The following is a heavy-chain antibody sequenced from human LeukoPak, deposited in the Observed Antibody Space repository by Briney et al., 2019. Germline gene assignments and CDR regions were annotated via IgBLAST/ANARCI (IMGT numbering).Heavy chain of an antibody. CDR2: IIPIPGIA. Sequence: SVKVSCKASGGTFSSYAISWVRQAPGQGLEWMGRIIPIPGIANYAQKFQGRVTITADKSTNTAYMELSGLTSEDTAVYYCARGGTYSTSLAYWGQGTLVTVSS. CDR3: ARGGTYSTSLAY. V-gene: IGHV1-69*04. D-gene: IGHD1-26*01. CDR1: GGTFSSYA. J-gene: IGHJ4*02.